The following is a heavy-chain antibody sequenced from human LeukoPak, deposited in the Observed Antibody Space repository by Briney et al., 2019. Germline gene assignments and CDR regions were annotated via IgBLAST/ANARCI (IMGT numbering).Heavy chain of an antibody. CDR1: GFTVSSNY. D-gene: IGHD3-9*01. CDR2: IYSGGST. CDR3: AKTYDILTGYSPWGY. V-gene: IGHV3-53*01. J-gene: IGHJ4*02. Sequence: GGSLRLSCAASGFTVSSNYMSWVRQAPGKGLEWVSVIYSGGSTYYADSVKGRFTISRDNSKNTLYLQMNSLRAEDTAIYYCAKTYDILTGYSPWGYWGQGTLVTVSS.